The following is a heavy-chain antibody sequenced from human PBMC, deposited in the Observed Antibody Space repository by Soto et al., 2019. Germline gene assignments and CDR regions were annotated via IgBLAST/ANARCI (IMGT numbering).Heavy chain of an antibody. CDR1: GFTFTNHP. CDR2: ITVNCADT. CDR3: TNYAFSGAPKAGAFDY. Sequence: GGSLRLSCAASGFTFTNHPMTWVRQAPGKGLEWVSTITVNCADTYYAGSVRGRFTISRDKSKNILDLQMNSLRAEDTAVYYCTNYAFSGAPKAGAFDYWGQGTLVTVSS. V-gene: IGHV3-23*01. J-gene: IGHJ4*02. D-gene: IGHD2-15*01.